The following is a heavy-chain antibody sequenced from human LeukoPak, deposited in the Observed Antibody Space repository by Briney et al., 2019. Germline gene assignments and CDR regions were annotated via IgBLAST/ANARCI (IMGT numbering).Heavy chain of an antibody. CDR1: GGSISSSSYY. CDR2: IYYSGST. D-gene: IGHD3-10*01. Sequence: SETLSLTCTVSGGSISSSSYYWGWIRQPPGKGLEWIGSIYYSGSTYYNPSLKSRVTISVDTSKNQFSLKLSSVTAADTAVYYCAGSSGSYYKGWFDPWGQGTLVTVSS. V-gene: IGHV4-39*01. CDR3: AGSSGSYYKGWFDP. J-gene: IGHJ5*02.